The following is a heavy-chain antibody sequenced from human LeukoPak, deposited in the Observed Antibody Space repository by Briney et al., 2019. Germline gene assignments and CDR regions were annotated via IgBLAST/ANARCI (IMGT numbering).Heavy chain of an antibody. CDR1: GGSISSYY. V-gene: IGHV4-4*09. J-gene: IGHJ5*02. Sequence: PETLSLTCTVSGGSISSYYWSWIRQPPGKGLEWIGYIYTSGSTNYNPSLKSRVTISVDTSKNQFSLKLSSVTAADTAVYYCARLRGYCSGGSCYGWFDPWGQGTLVTVSS. D-gene: IGHD2-15*01. CDR3: ARLRGYCSGGSCYGWFDP. CDR2: IYTSGST.